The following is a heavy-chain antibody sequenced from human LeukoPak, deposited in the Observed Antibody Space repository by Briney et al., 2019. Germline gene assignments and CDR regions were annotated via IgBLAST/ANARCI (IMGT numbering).Heavy chain of an antibody. CDR1: GFTFSSYA. CDR2: ISYDGSNK. Sequence: GGSLRLSCAASGFTFSSYAMHWVRQAPGKGLEWVAVISYDGSNKYYADSVKGRFTISRDNSKNTLYLQMNSLRAEDTAVYYCAREIAVAQGWFDPWGQGTLVTVSS. CDR3: AREIAVAQGWFDP. J-gene: IGHJ5*02. D-gene: IGHD6-19*01. V-gene: IGHV3-30-3*01.